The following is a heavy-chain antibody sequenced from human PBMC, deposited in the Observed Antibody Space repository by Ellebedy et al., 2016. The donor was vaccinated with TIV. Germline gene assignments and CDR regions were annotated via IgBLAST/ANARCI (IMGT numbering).Heavy chain of an antibody. J-gene: IGHJ4*02. Sequence: GESLKISCAASGFTFSSYAMSWVRQAPGKGLEWVSTISHTGSRTYYADSVEGRFTISRDNSKKTLYLQMNSLRSEDTAVYYCARGGANWNYNYWGQGTLVTVSS. CDR2: ISHTGSRT. V-gene: IGHV3-23*01. CDR1: GFTFSSYA. D-gene: IGHD1-7*01. CDR3: ARGGANWNYNY.